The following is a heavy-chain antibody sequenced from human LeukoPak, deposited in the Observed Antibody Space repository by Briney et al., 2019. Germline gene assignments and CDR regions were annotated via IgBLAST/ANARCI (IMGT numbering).Heavy chain of an antibody. CDR1: GYTLTELS. J-gene: IGHJ6*02. CDR3: ATDRARAPYYYYGMDV. Sequence: ASVKVSCKVSGYTLTELSMHWVRQAPGKGLEWMGGFDPEDGETIYAQKFQGRVTMTEDTSTDTAYMELSSLRSEDTAVYYCATDRARAPYYYYGMDVWGQGTTVTVSS. CDR2: FDPEDGET. V-gene: IGHV1-24*01.